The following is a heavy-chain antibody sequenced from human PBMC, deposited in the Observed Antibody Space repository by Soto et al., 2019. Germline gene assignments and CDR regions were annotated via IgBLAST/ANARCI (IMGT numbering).Heavy chain of an antibody. Sequence: GGSLRLSCAASGFIFSSHGMHWVRQAPGKGLDWVAGISYDGSNQYYAGSVKGRFTISRDNSKNTLFLQMNSLRPEDTAVYYCAKDTFYHDSSGYYVFDYWGQGTLVTVSS. CDR1: GFIFSSHG. V-gene: IGHV3-30*18. J-gene: IGHJ4*02. CDR2: ISYDGSNQ. D-gene: IGHD3-22*01. CDR3: AKDTFYHDSSGYYVFDY.